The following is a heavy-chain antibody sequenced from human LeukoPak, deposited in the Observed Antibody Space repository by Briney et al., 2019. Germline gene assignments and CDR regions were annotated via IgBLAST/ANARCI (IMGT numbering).Heavy chain of an antibody. CDR2: IYYSGST. CDR1: GGSISSYY. CDR3: ARGRAALGTYYFMDV. D-gene: IGHD1-7*01. Sequence: PETLSLTCTVSGGSISSYYWNWIRQPPGKGLEWIGYIYYSGSTNYHPSLKSRVTISVDTSKNQFSLKMNSVTAADTAVYYCARGRAALGTYYFMDVWGKGTTVTVSS. J-gene: IGHJ6*03. V-gene: IGHV4-59*01.